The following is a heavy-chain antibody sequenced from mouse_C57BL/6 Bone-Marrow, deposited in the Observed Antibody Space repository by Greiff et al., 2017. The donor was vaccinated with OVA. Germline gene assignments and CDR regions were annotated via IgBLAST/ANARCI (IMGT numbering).Heavy chain of an antibody. CDR2: IDPETGGT. V-gene: IGHV1-15*01. CDR1: GYTFTDYE. J-gene: IGHJ3*01. CDR3: TRSLDYDSGGFAY. D-gene: IGHD2-4*01. Sequence: QVHVKQSGAELVRPGASVTLSCKASGYTFTDYEMHWVKQTPVHGLEWIGAIDPETGGTAYNQKFKGKAILTADKSSSPAYMELRSLTSEDSAVYYCTRSLDYDSGGFAYWGQGTLVTVSA.